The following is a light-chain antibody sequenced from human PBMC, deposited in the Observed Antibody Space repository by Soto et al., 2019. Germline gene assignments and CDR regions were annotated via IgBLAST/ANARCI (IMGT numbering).Light chain of an antibody. CDR1: QSVSSSY. CDR2: GAS. Sequence: EIVLTQSPGTLSLSPGERATLSCRASQSVSSSYLAWFQQKPGQAPRLLIYGASSRATGIPDRFSGSGSGTDFTLTISRLEPEDFAVYYCQQYVSSPLFTFGPGTKVDIK. J-gene: IGKJ3*01. CDR3: QQYVSSPLFT. V-gene: IGKV3-20*01.